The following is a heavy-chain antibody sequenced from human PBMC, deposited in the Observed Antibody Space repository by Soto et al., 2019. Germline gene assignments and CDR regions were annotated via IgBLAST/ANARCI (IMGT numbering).Heavy chain of an antibody. Sequence: ASVKVSCKASGYTFTSYAMHWVRQAPGQRLEWMGWINAVNGNTKYSQKFQGRVTITRDTSASTAYMELSSLRSEDTAVCYCARVSTIFGVVIVFDYWGQGTLVTVSS. J-gene: IGHJ4*02. D-gene: IGHD3-3*01. CDR2: INAVNGNT. V-gene: IGHV1-3*01. CDR1: GYTFTSYA. CDR3: ARVSTIFGVVIVFDY.